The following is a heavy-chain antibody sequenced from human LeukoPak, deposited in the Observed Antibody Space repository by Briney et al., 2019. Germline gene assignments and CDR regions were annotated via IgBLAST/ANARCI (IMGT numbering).Heavy chain of an antibody. Sequence: PGESLRLSCAASGFTFSSYAMSWVRQAPGKGLEWVSTIIGSGGSTYYADSVEGRFTISRDNSKNTLYVQMNSLRAEDTAVYYCAKGNIAAAGSGAGDYWGQGTLVTVCS. CDR3: AKGNIAAAGSGAGDY. CDR1: GFTFSSYA. D-gene: IGHD6-13*01. CDR2: IIGSGGST. V-gene: IGHV3-23*01. J-gene: IGHJ4*02.